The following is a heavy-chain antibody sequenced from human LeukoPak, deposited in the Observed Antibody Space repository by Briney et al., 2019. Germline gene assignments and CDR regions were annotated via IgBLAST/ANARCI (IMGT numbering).Heavy chain of an antibody. D-gene: IGHD3-22*01. CDR3: AKGASSGYYNFDY. CDR1: GSTFSSYA. J-gene: IGHJ4*02. Sequence: GGSLRLSCAASGSTFSSYAMSWVRQAPGKGLEWVSAISGSGGSTYCADSVKGRFTISRDNSKNTLYLQMNSLRAEDTAVYYCAKGASSGYYNFDYWGQGTLVTVSS. CDR2: ISGSGGST. V-gene: IGHV3-23*01.